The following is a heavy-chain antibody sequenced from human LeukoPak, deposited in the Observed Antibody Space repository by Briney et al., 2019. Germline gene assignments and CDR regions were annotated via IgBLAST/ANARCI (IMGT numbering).Heavy chain of an antibody. CDR1: GFTFSSYG. D-gene: IGHD2-15*01. V-gene: IGHV3-30*03. J-gene: IGHJ4*02. CDR2: ISYDGSNK. CDR3: ARELPFDY. Sequence: PGGSLRLSCAASGFTFSSYGMHWVRQAPGKGLEWVAVISYDGSNKYYADSVKGRFTISRDNAKNTLYLQMNSLRAEDTAVYYCARELPFDYWGQGTLVTVSS.